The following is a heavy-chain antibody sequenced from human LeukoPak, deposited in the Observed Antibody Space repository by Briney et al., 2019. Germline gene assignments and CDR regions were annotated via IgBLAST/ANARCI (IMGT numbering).Heavy chain of an antibody. J-gene: IGHJ4*02. CDR2: ISGYNGHT. D-gene: IGHD3-10*01. Sequence: ASVKVSCKASGYIFTRYAISWVRQAPGQGLEWMGWISGYNGHTSSAQMLQARVTMTTDTSTRTAYMELRSIRSDDTAVYYCARGQPNRLLWVGESLSNISPFDYWGQGTLVTVSS. CDR1: GYIFTRYA. CDR3: ARGQPNRLLWVGESLSNISPFDY. V-gene: IGHV1-18*01.